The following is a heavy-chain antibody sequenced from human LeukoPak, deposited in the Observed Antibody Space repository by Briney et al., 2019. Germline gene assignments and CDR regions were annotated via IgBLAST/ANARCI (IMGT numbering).Heavy chain of an antibody. V-gene: IGHV1-18*01. CDR1: GYTFTSYG. J-gene: IGHJ6*02. Sequence: GASVKVSCKASGYTFTSYGISWVRQAPGQGLEWMGWISAYNGNTNYAQKLQGRVTMTTDTSTSTAYMELRSLRSDDTAVYYCARADFDWLVVSTEYLWYGMDVWGQGTTVTVSS. CDR3: ARADFDWLVVSTEYLWYGMDV. D-gene: IGHD3-9*01. CDR2: ISAYNGNT.